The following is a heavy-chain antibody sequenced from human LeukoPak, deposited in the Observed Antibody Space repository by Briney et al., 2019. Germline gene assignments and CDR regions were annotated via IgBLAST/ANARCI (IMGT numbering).Heavy chain of an antibody. V-gene: IGHV3-23*01. CDR1: GFTFSTYA. D-gene: IGHD3-10*01. J-gene: IGHJ4*02. CDR2: ISGSGGST. Sequence: GVSLRLSCAASGFTFSTYAMSWVRQAPGKGLEWVSAISGSGGSTYYADSVKGRFTISRDNSKNTLYLLMNSLRAEDTAVYFCARVLDGSGSRSLDYWGQGTLVTVSS. CDR3: ARVLDGSGSRSLDY.